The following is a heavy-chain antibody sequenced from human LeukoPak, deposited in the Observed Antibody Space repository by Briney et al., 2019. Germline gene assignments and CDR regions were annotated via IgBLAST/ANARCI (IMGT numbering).Heavy chain of an antibody. Sequence: PGGSLRLSCAASGFTFSSYGMHWVRQAPGKGLEWVAVISYDGSNKYYADSVKGRFTISRDNSKNTLYLQMNSLRVEDTAVYYCASVWRALGYTIDYWGQGTQVAVSS. CDR1: GFTFSSYG. J-gene: IGHJ4*02. CDR3: ASVWRALGYTIDY. D-gene: IGHD5-18*01. V-gene: IGHV3-30*03. CDR2: ISYDGSNK.